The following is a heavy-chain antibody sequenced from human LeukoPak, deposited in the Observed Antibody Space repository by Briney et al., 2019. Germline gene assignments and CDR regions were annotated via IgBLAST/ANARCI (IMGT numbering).Heavy chain of an antibody. V-gene: IGHV3-23*01. J-gene: IGHJ5*02. CDR2: ISPSGDNT. D-gene: IGHD2-2*02. CDR1: GFTFSSYG. CDR3: AKTDCTSTSCYIGWFDP. Sequence: GGSLRLSCAASGFTFSSYGMSWVRQAPGKGLEWVSAISPSGDNTYYADSMQGRFTISRDNSRNTLYLQVNTLRAADTALYYCAKTDCTSTSCYIGWFDPWGQGTLVTVSS.